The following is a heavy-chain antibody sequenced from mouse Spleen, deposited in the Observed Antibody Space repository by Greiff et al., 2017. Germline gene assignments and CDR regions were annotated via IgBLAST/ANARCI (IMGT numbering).Heavy chain of an antibody. CDR3: ARGYDSTFDY. Sequence: EVQLVESGGGLVKPGGSLKLSCAASGFTFSSYAMPWVRQTPEKRLEWVATISSGGSYTYYPDSVKGRFTISRDNAKNTLYLQMSSLRSEDTAMYYCARGYDSTFDYWGQGTTLTVSS. CDR1: GFTFSSYA. D-gene: IGHD2-4*01. J-gene: IGHJ2*01. CDR2: ISSGGSYT. V-gene: IGHV5-9-3*01.